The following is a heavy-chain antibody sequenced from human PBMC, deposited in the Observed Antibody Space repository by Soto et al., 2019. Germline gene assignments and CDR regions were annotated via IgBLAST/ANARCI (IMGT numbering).Heavy chain of an antibody. Sequence: GGSLRLSCAASGFSFSEYSMTWVRQAPGKGLQWVSAISGDTATTHYADSVKGRFTISRDNSRDTLYLQMNSLRVEDTAVYYCTTDVYSYYYGMDVWGQGTTVTVSS. CDR3: TTDVYSYYYGMDV. J-gene: IGHJ6*02. CDR1: GFSFSEYS. D-gene: IGHD5-12*01. CDR2: ISGDTATT. V-gene: IGHV3-23*01.